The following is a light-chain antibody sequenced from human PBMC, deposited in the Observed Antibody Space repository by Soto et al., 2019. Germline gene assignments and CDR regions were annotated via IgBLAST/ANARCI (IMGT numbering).Light chain of an antibody. Sequence: QLVLTQSPSASASLGASVKLTCTLSSGHSSYAIAWHQQQPEKGPRYLMKLNSDGSHSKGDGIPDRFSGSSSVAERYLTISSLQSEDEADYYCQTWGTCFVLFVGGTKLTVL. V-gene: IGLV4-69*01. J-gene: IGLJ2*01. CDR3: QTWGTCFVL. CDR2: LNSDGSH. CDR1: SGHSSYA.